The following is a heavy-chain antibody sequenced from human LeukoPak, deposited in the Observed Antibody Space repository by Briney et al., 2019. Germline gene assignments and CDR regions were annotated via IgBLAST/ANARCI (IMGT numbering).Heavy chain of an antibody. CDR2: LPHGGRDE. CDR3: VKDLGSAITSALALGV. Sequence: GGSLRLSCAASGFTFSTFGMHWVRQAPGTGLGCVAFLPHGGRDEYYADSVKGRFTISRDNRKNLLHLQMNSLRPDDSAVYYCVKDLGSAITSALALGVWGQGTTVTVSS. CDR1: GFTFSTFG. D-gene: IGHD2-15*01. V-gene: IGHV3-30*02. J-gene: IGHJ6*02.